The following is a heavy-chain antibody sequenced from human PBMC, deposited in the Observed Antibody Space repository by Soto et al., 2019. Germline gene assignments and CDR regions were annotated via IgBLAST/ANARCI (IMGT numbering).Heavy chain of an antibody. Sequence: SVKVSCKASGGTFSSYAISWVRQAPGQGLEWMGGITPIFGTANYAQKFQGRVTITADESMSTAYMELSSLRSEDTAVYYCARSREGRDYDFWSGYLIDAFDIWGQGTMVTVSS. D-gene: IGHD3-3*01. CDR3: ARSREGRDYDFWSGYLIDAFDI. V-gene: IGHV1-69*13. CDR1: GGTFSSYA. CDR2: ITPIFGTA. J-gene: IGHJ3*02.